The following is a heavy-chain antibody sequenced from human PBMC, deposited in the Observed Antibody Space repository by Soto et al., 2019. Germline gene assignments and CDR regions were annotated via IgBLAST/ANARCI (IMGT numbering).Heavy chain of an antibody. CDR3: ARITYYYDR. J-gene: IGHJ4*02. D-gene: IGHD3-22*01. V-gene: IGHV4-31*03. CDR1: GGSISSGCYY. Sequence: PSETLSLTCPVSGGSISSGCYYWSWLRQQPGKGRDGLGYIYYSRSTFYKPTLKSRVTISVDTSKNQFSLKQSSVTAADIAVYYCARITYYYDRWGQGTLVTVSS. CDR2: IYYSRST.